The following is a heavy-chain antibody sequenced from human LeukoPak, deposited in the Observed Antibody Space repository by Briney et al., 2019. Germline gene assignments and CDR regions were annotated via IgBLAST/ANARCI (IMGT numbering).Heavy chain of an antibody. CDR2: IWYDGSNK. V-gene: IGHV3-33*01. J-gene: IGHJ5*02. CDR3: ARDDPTSAFDP. Sequence: GSLRLSCAASGFTFSSYCMHWVRQAPGKGLEWVAVIWYDGSNKYYADSVKGRFTISRDNSKNTLYLQMNSLRAEDTAVYYCARDDPTSAFDPWGQGTLVTVSS. D-gene: IGHD1-1*01. CDR1: GFTFSSYC.